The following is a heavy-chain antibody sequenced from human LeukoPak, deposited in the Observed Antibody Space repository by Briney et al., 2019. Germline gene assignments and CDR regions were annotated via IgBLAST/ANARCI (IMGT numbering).Heavy chain of an antibody. CDR2: ISSSSSTL. V-gene: IGHV3-48*01. D-gene: IGHD1-14*01. Sequence: GGSLRLSCAASAFTFSSYSMNWVRQAPGKGLEWLSYISSSSSTLYYGDSVKGRFTISRDNAKNSLYLQMNSLRVEDTAVYYCASGIGSSRHAFDIWGQGTMVTVSS. CDR3: ASGIGSSRHAFDI. CDR1: AFTFSSYS. J-gene: IGHJ3*02.